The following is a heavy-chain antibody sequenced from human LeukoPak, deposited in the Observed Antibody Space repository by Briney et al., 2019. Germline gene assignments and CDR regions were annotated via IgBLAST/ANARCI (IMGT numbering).Heavy chain of an antibody. Sequence: SETLSLTCTVSGVSISGNYWSWIRQPPGKGLEWIGYIFYTGSTNYNPSLQSRVTILLDTSKNQFSLKLSSVTAADTAVYYCARAVREWLRFDYWGQGTLVTVSS. J-gene: IGHJ4*02. V-gene: IGHV4-59*01. CDR2: IFYTGST. D-gene: IGHD5-12*01. CDR3: ARAVREWLRFDY. CDR1: GVSISGNY.